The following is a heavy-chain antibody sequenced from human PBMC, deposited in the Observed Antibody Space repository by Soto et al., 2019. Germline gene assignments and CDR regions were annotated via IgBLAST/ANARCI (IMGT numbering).Heavy chain of an antibody. CDR1: GGSISTNW. D-gene: IGHD2-21*01. V-gene: IGHV4-4*02. J-gene: IGHJ4*01. CDR2: IYHSGAT. CDR3: ARHIGVSGRRGFDL. Sequence: QVQLQESGPGLMKPSWTLSLTCAVSGGSISTNWWRWVRQPPGKGLEWNGEIYHSGATNYNPSLKNSVTVSVDKSQNHPSLNLSSVPAADTAVYYCARHIGVSGRRGFDLWGHGTVVTVSS.